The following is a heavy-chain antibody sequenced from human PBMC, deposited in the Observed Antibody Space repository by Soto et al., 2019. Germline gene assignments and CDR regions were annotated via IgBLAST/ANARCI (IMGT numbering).Heavy chain of an antibody. Sequence: QVQLQESGPGLVKPSQTLSLTCTVSGGSISSGDYKWSWIRQPPGKGLEWIGYIYYSGYNYNNPSRKSRVTMSEDTSKNLFPLKLSTVTAADAAVYYWARSNNYVPFEDWGQGTLVTVSS. D-gene: IGHD4-4*01. V-gene: IGHV4-30-4*01. J-gene: IGHJ4*02. CDR3: ARSNNYVPFED. CDR2: IYYSGYN. CDR1: GGSISSGDYK.